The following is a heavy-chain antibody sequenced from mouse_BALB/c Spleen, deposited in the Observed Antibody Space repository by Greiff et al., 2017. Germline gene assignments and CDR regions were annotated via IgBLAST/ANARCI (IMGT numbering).Heavy chain of an antibody. CDR3: ARRAYYGNYYYAMDD. CDR2: IDPSDSET. V-gene: IGHV1S126*01. J-gene: IGHJ4*01. Sequence: QVQLQQSGPQLVRPGASVKISCKASGYSFTSYWMHWVKQRPGQGLEWIGMIDPSDSETRLNQKFKDKATLTVDKSSSTAYMQLSSPTSEDSAVYYCARRAYYGNYYYAMDDWGQGTSVTVSS. CDR1: GYSFTSYW. D-gene: IGHD2-10*01.